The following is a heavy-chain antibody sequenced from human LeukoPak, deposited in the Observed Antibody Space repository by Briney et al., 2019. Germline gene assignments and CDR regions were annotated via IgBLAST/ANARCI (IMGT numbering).Heavy chain of an antibody. V-gene: IGHV4-39*07. Sequence: SETLPLTCTVSGDSISSSSYYWGWIRQPPGKGLEWIGNIYYSGSTYYNPSLKSRVTISVDTSKNQFSLKLSSVTAADTAVYYCARVTGAAAGHYYYYYGMDVWGQGTTVTVSS. CDR2: IYYSGST. D-gene: IGHD6-13*01. CDR3: ARVTGAAAGHYYYYYGMDV. J-gene: IGHJ6*02. CDR1: GDSISSSSYY.